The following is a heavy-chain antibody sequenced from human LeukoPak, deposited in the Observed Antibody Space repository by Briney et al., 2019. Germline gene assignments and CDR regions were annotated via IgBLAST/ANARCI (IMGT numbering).Heavy chain of an antibody. Sequence: GGSLRLSCAASGFTFSNYAMAWVRQSPGKGLEWGSAISGSGGSIYYADSVKGRFTISRDNSKNTLYLQMNSLRAEDTALYHCAKVGFDGSGSILGYFDYWGQGTLVTVSS. CDR3: AKVGFDGSGSILGYFDY. V-gene: IGHV3-23*01. D-gene: IGHD3-10*01. J-gene: IGHJ4*02. CDR2: ISGSGGSI. CDR1: GFTFSNYA.